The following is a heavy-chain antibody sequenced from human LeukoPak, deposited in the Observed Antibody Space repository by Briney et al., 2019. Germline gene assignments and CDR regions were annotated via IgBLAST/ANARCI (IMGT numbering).Heavy chain of an antibody. J-gene: IGHJ3*02. CDR2: LSFIDDSI. CDR1: DSPWKDI. V-gene: IGHV3-23*01. Sequence: GGSLRLSCTASLDSPWKDIMSCGRQAPGKGLEWVSSLSFIDDSIHYADSVKGRFTISRDTSKSTLSLQMNSLRAEDTGLYYGGRERYTAGYAGVFDTWGQGTMVTVSS. CDR3: GRERYTAGYAGVFDT. D-gene: IGHD3-16*01.